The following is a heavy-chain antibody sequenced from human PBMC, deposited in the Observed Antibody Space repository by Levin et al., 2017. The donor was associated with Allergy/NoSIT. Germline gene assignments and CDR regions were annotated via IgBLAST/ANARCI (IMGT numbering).Heavy chain of an antibody. D-gene: IGHD3-16*01. J-gene: IGHJ4*02. Sequence: PGESLKISCKASGYTFTNYGISWVRQAPGQGPEWMGWISAYNDNIIYEQKVQGRVTMTTDTSTSTAYLELRSLRSDDTAVYYCARDIGGRGSLCFFDYWGQGTLVTVSS. CDR1: GYTFTNYG. CDR3: ARDIGGRGSLCFFDY. CDR2: ISAYNDNI. V-gene: IGHV1-18*01.